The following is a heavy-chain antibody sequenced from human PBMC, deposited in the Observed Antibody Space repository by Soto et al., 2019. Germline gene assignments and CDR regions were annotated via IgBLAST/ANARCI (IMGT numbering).Heavy chain of an antibody. V-gene: IGHV3-23*01. Sequence: EVQLLESGGGLVQPGGSLRLSCAASGFTFSSYAMSWVRQAPGKGLEWVSAISGSGNRTFHADSVKGRFTISRDNSKNALYLQMNSLRVEDTAVYYCAKEVTSGSYSHYYYGLDVWGQGTTVTVSS. CDR1: GFTFSSYA. J-gene: IGHJ6*02. D-gene: IGHD1-26*01. CDR2: ISGSGNRT. CDR3: AKEVTSGSYSHYYYGLDV.